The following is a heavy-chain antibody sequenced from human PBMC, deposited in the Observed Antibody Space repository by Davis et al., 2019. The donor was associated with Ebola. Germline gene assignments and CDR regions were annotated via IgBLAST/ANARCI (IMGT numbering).Heavy chain of an antibody. CDR3: ARLRYSSGRHFDY. J-gene: IGHJ4*02. D-gene: IGHD6-19*01. V-gene: IGHV3-23*01. CDR2: IGNSGGSI. CDR1: GFTFSSAA. Sequence: GESLKISCAASGFTFSSAAMSWGRQAPGKGLEWVSSIGNSGGSIYYADSVKGRFTISRDNAKNSLYLQMNSLRAEDTAVYYCARLRYSSGRHFDYWGQGTLVTVSS.